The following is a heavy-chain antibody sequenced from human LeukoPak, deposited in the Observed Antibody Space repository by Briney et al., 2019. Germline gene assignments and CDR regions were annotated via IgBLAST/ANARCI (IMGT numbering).Heavy chain of an antibody. D-gene: IGHD3-10*01. V-gene: IGHV4-31*03. CDR2: IYYSGST. Sequence: PSETLSLTCTVSGGSISSGGYYWSWIRQHPGKGLEWIGYIYYSGSTYYNPSLKSRVTISVDTSKNQFYLKLSSVTAADTAVYYCARAPGGWFGELLFPYYFDYWGQGTLVTVSS. CDR3: ARAPGGWFGELLFPYYFDY. J-gene: IGHJ4*02. CDR1: GGSISSGGYY.